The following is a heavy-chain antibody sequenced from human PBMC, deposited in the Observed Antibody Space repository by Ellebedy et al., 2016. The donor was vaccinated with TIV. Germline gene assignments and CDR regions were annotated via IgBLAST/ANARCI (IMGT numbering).Heavy chain of an antibody. CDR1: GGSISSYY. D-gene: IGHD6-19*01. J-gene: IGHJ5*02. Sequence: MPSETLSLTCTVSGGSISSYYWSWIRQPPGKGLEWIGYIYYSGSTNYNPPLKSRVTISVDTSKNQFSLKLSSVTAADTAVYYCARHGGSGWYSWFDPWGQGTLVTVSS. CDR3: ARHGGSGWYSWFDP. V-gene: IGHV4-59*08. CDR2: IYYSGST.